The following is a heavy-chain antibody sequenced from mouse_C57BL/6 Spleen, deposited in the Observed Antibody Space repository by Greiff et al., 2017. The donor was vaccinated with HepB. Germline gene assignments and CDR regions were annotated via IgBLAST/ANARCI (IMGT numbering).Heavy chain of an antibody. Sequence: ESGPGLVKPSQSLSLTCSVTGYSITSGYYWNWIRQFPGNKLEWMGYISYDGSNNYNPSLKNRISITRDTSKNQFFLKLNSVTTEDTATYYCARKHYSNYFDYWGQGTTLTVSS. CDR3: ARKHYSNYFDY. D-gene: IGHD2-5*01. CDR1: GYSITSGYY. V-gene: IGHV3-6*01. CDR2: ISYDGSN. J-gene: IGHJ2*01.